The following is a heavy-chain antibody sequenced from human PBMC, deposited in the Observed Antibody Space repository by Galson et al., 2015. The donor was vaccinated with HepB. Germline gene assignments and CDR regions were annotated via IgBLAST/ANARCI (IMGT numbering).Heavy chain of an antibody. CDR1: GFTFISYG. CDR2: IWYDGSEK. CDR3: ARSRYEGNSRHFDY. Sequence: YLRLSCAASGFTFISYGRHWGRQAPGKGLEWVAVIWYDGSEKYYADSVKGRFTIPRDNSKNTLYLQMNSLRAEDTAVYYCARSRYEGNSRHFDYWGQGTLVTVSS. D-gene: IGHD4-23*01. J-gene: IGHJ4*02. V-gene: IGHV3-33*01.